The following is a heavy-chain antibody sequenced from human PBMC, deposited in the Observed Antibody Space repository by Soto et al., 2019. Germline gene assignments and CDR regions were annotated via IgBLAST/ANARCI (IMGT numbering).Heavy chain of an antibody. D-gene: IGHD6-13*01. Sequence: QLQLQESGSGLVKPSQTLSLTCAVSGGSISSGGYSWSWIRQPPGKGLEWIGYIYHSGSTYYNPSLKSRVTIYVDRAKNQFTLKLNSVTAADTAVYYCARVIAATDTISVWFDPWGQGTLVTVSS. CDR2: IYHSGST. CDR1: GGSISSGGYS. J-gene: IGHJ5*02. CDR3: ARVIAATDTISVWFDP. V-gene: IGHV4-30-2*01.